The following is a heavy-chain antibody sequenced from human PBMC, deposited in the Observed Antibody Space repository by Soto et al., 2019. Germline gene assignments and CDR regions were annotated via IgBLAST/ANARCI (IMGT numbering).Heavy chain of an antibody. CDR3: VRGHCTSMSCYGLGNPTSGTENIYGVDV. V-gene: IGHV3-21*01. CDR1: GLTFSNYG. CDR2: ISSSGTYI. J-gene: IGHJ6*02. Sequence: GGSLRLSCAASGLTFSNYGMNWVRQSPGKGLEWVSSISSSGTYIYYADSVQGRFTVSRDNAKNSLYLQMNSLRAGDTAVYYCVRGHCTSMSCYGLGNPTSGTENIYGVDVWGQGTSVTVSS. D-gene: IGHD2-2*01.